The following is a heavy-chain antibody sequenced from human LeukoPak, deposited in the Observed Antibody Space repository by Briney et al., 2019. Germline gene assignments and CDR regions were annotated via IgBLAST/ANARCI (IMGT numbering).Heavy chain of an antibody. CDR2: IRYDGTNK. V-gene: IGHV3-30*02. CDR3: TRNQGYCTGGGCYIDY. J-gene: IGHJ4*02. Sequence: PGGSLRLSCAASGFTFASYGMHWVRHAPGKGLEWVALIRYDGTNKYYTDSVKGRFTISKDNSKNTLYLQMNSLRAEDTAVYYCTRNQGYCTGGGCYIDYWGQGNLVTVSS. CDR1: GFTFASYG. D-gene: IGHD2-8*02.